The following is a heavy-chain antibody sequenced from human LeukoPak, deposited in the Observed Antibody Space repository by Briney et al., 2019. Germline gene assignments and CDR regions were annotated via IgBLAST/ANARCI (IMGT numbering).Heavy chain of an antibody. CDR1: GGSFSGYY. CDR3: ARVRDCSSTSCYTLRP. Sequence: SETLSLTCAVYGGSFSGYYWSWIRQPPGKGLEWIGEINHSGSTNYNPSLKSRVTISVDTSKNQFSLKLSSVTAADTAVYYCARVRDCSSTSCYTLRPWGQGTPVTVSS. V-gene: IGHV4-34*01. D-gene: IGHD2-2*02. J-gene: IGHJ4*02. CDR2: INHSGST.